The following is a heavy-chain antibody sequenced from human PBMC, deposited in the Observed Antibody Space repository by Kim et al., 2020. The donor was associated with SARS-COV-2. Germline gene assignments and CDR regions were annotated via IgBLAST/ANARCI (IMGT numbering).Heavy chain of an antibody. CDR3: AREAYSSSWYGGNWFDP. CDR1: GGTFSSYA. CDR2: IIPIFGTA. J-gene: IGHJ5*02. Sequence: SVKVSCKASGGTFSSYAISWVRQAPGQGLEWMGGIIPIFGTANYAQKFQGRVTITADESTSTAYMELSSLRSEDTAVYYCAREAYSSSWYGGNWFDPWGQGTLVTVSS. D-gene: IGHD6-13*01. V-gene: IGHV1-69*13.